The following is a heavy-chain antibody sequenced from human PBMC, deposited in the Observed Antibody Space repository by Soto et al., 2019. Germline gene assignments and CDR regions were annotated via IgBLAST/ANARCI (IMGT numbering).Heavy chain of an antibody. D-gene: IGHD6-6*01. CDR3: ARAIAAPRPADYYYYMDV. CDR2: IYYSGST. J-gene: IGHJ6*03. V-gene: IGHV4-31*03. CDR1: GGSISSGGYY. Sequence: SETLSLTYTVSGGSISSGGYYWSWIRQHPGKGLEWIGYIYYSGSTYYNPSLKSRVTISVDTSKNQFSLKLSSVTAADTAVYYCARAIAAPRPADYYYYMDVWGIGTTVTVSS.